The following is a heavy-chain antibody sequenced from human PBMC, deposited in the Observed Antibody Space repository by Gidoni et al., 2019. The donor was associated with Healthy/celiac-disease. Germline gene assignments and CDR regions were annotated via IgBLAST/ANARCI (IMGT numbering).Heavy chain of an antibody. J-gene: IGHJ3*02. Sequence: EVQLLDSGGGLVQPAGSLSLSCAASGFTFSSYAMSWVRQAPGKGLEWVSAISGSGGSTYYADSVKGRFTISRDNSKNTLYLQMNSLRAEDTAVYYCAKDERYRIRAFDIWGQGTMVTVSS. V-gene: IGHV3-23*01. CDR3: AKDERYRIRAFDI. CDR2: ISGSGGST. CDR1: GFTFSSYA. D-gene: IGHD2-2*01.